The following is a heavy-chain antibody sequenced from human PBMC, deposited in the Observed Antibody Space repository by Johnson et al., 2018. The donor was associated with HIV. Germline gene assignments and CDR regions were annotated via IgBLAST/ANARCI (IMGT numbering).Heavy chain of an antibody. CDR3: ARLTWDQNRGWDAFDI. CDR1: GFTVIGNY. Sequence: VQLVESGGGLIQPGGSLRLSCAASGFTVIGNYMSWVRQAPGKGLEWVSVIYSGGSTYYADSMKGRFTISRDNSKNTLYLQMNSLRAEDTAVYYCARLTWDQNRGWDAFDIWGQVTMVTVSS. D-gene: IGHD1-26*01. V-gene: IGHV3-66*02. J-gene: IGHJ3*02. CDR2: IYSGGST.